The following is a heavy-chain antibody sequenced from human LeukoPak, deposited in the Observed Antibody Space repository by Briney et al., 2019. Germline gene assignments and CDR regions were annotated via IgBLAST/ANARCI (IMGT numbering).Heavy chain of an antibody. J-gene: IGHJ4*02. CDR2: ISSSSSYI. CDR3: ASSVPMVRGVITVPDY. CDR1: GFTFSSYS. V-gene: IGHV3-21*01. Sequence: GGSVRLSCAASGFTFSSYSMNWVRQAPGKGLEWVSSISSSSSYIYYADSVKGRFTISRDNAKNSLYLQMNSLRAEDTAVYYCASSVPMVRGVITVPDYWGQGTLVTVSS. D-gene: IGHD3-10*01.